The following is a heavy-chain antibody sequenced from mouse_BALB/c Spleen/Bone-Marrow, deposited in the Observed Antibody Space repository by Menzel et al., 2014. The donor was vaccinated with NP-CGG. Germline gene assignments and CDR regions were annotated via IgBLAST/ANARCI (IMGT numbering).Heavy chain of an antibody. Sequence: LQQSGGGLVKSGRSLKLSCAASGFTFNSYGMSWVRQTPEKRLEWVATISGGGSYTFYPDSVKGRFTISRDNAKNNLYLQLSSLRSEDTALYYCARHAYYDQTEVSFVYWGQGTLVTVSA. D-gene: IGHD2-4*01. CDR2: ISGGGSYT. J-gene: IGHJ3*01. CDR1: GFTFNSYG. CDR3: ARHAYYDQTEVSFVY. V-gene: IGHV5-9-2*01.